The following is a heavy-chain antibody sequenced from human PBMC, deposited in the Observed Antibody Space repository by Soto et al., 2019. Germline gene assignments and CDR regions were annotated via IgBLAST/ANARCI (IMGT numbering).Heavy chain of an antibody. V-gene: IGHV4-34*01. Sequence: QVQLQQWGAGLLKPAETLSLTCAVYGTSFSGFYWSWIRQPPGQGLERVGEVNHSGSTNYNPSVMSRVTMSVDTSKNQGFLKVTSVTAADTAMYYCARTGAYGSGSSSLPHFDDWGQGTLVTVSS. J-gene: IGHJ4*02. CDR2: VNHSGST. CDR3: ARTGAYGSGSSSLPHFDD. CDR1: GTSFSGFY. D-gene: IGHD3-10*01.